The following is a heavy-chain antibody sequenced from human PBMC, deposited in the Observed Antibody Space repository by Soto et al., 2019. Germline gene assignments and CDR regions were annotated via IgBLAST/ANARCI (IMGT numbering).Heavy chain of an antibody. CDR3: ARDLRLRVIIAAAGSFGYYGMDV. V-gene: IGHV3-30-3*01. Sequence: GESLKISCAASGFTFSSYAMHWVRQAPGKGLEWVAVISYDGSNKYYADSVKGRFTISRDNSKNTLYLQMNSLRAEDTAVYYCARDLRLRVIIAAAGSFGYYGMDVWGQGTTVTVSS. J-gene: IGHJ6*02. D-gene: IGHD6-13*01. CDR1: GFTFSSYA. CDR2: ISYDGSNK.